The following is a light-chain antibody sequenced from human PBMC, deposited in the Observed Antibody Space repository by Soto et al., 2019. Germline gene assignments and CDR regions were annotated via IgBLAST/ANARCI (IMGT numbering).Light chain of an antibody. Sequence: QLVLTQPPSVSGAPGQRVTISCTGSSSNIGAGYDIHWYQQLPGAAPKVLISGTDNRPSGVPDRFSGSKSGTSASLAITGLQAEDEADYYCQSYDSSLSALVFGGGTKLTVL. V-gene: IGLV1-40*01. J-gene: IGLJ2*01. CDR1: SSNIGAGYD. CDR3: QSYDSSLSALV. CDR2: GTD.